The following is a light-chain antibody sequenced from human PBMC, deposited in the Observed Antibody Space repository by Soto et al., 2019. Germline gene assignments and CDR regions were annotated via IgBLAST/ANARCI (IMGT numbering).Light chain of an antibody. CDR2: EPS. CDR3: QVWDSSRHVV. V-gene: IGLV3-21*02. J-gene: IGLJ3*02. CDR1: NVGSNS. Sequence: SYELTQPPSVSVAPEQTATIACGGKNVGSNSVHWYHQKPGQAPVLVVFEPSDRPSGIPERFSASKSGNTATLTISRVEAGDEADYYCQVWDSSRHVVFGGGSKVTVL.